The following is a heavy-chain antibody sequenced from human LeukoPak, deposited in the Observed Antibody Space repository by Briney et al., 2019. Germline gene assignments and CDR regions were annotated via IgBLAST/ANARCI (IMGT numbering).Heavy chain of an antibody. V-gene: IGHV4-59*01. D-gene: IGHD2-2*01. CDR3: AREVRRRRIVVVPAATPRPMDV. CDR2: IYYSGST. J-gene: IGHJ6*03. Sequence: SETLSLTCTVSGGSISSYYWSWIRQPPGKGLEWIGYIYYSGSTNYNPSLKSRVTISVDTSKNQFSLKLSSVTAADTAVYYCAREVRRRRIVVVPAATPRPMDVWGKGTTVTISS. CDR1: GGSISSYY.